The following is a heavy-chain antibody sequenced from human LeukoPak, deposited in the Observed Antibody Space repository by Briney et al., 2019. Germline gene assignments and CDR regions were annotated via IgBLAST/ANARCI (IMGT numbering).Heavy chain of an antibody. D-gene: IGHD3-22*01. Sequence: AASVKVSCKASGFTFTSSAVQWVRQARGQRLEWIGWIVVGSGNTNYAQKFQERVTITRDMSTSTAHMELSSLRSEDTAVYYCAADTGYPVYYDSSGYYYIWGQGTLVTVSS. V-gene: IGHV1-58*01. CDR3: AADTGYPVYYDSSGYYYI. J-gene: IGHJ4*02. CDR2: IVVGSGNT. CDR1: GFTFTSSA.